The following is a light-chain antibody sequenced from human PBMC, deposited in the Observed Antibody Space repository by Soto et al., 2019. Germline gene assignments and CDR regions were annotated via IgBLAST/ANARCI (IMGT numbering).Light chain of an antibody. CDR2: EVS. Sequence: QSALTQPPSASGSPGQSVTISCAGTSSDVGAYNYVSWYQQHPGKAPKLMIYEVSERPSGVPDRFSGSKSGNTASLTVSGLQAEDEAAYYCSSYAGGNILVFGGGTKLTVL. J-gene: IGLJ2*01. CDR3: SSYAGGNILV. CDR1: SSDVGAYNY. V-gene: IGLV2-8*01.